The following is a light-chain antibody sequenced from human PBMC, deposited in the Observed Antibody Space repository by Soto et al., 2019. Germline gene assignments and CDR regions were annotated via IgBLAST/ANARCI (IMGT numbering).Light chain of an antibody. Sequence: QSVLTQPASVSGSPGQSITISCTGTSSDVGGYNSVSWYQQHPGKAPKLMIYDVSNRPSGVSNRFSGSKSGNTASLTISGLQAEDGADYYCSSYTSSSTVVFGGGTKLTVL. CDR2: DVS. V-gene: IGLV2-14*01. CDR1: SSDVGGYNS. J-gene: IGLJ2*01. CDR3: SSYTSSSTVV.